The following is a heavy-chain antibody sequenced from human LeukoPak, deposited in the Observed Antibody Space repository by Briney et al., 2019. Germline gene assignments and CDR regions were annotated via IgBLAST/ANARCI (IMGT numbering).Heavy chain of an antibody. Sequence: PGGSLRLSCAASGFTFSNYWMSWVRQTPGKGLEWVANIKQDGSEEYYVGSVKGRFIISSDNAKNSLYLQMNSLRVEDTAVYYCARAKASAMFSSDYWGQGTLVTVSS. CDR2: IKQDGSEE. D-gene: IGHD5-18*01. V-gene: IGHV3-7*03. CDR1: GFTFSNYW. J-gene: IGHJ4*02. CDR3: ARAKASAMFSSDY.